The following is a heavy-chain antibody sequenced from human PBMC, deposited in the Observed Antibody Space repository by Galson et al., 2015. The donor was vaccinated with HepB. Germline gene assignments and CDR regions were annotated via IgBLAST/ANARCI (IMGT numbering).Heavy chain of an antibody. J-gene: IGHJ4*02. V-gene: IGHV4-30-2*01. CDR2: IYQSGST. CDR3: ARESITARGRYFDY. Sequence: TLSLTCAVSGGSISSGGYSWTWIRQPPGKGLEWIGYIYQSGSTYYNPSLKSRVTISVDRSKKQFSLKLSSVTAADTAVYYCARESITARGRYFDYWGQGTLVTVSS. D-gene: IGHD6-6*01. CDR1: GGSISSGGYS.